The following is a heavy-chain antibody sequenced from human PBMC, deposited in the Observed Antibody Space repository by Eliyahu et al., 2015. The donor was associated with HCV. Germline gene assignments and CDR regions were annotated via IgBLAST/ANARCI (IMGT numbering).Heavy chain of an antibody. CDR3: ARSLEGGYSASRTFDY. J-gene: IGHJ4*02. CDR2: IYYSGIA. Sequence: QVQLQESGPGPVKTSQTLSLTCSVSGDSVGXTGFYWSWLRQRPGKGLAWIGYIYYSGIAYYTPXLESRLTISVXTSKNQFSLQLRSLTAADAAIYSCARSLEGGYSASRTFDYWGPGVLVTVSS. V-gene: IGHV4-31*03. D-gene: IGHD2-2*02. CDR1: GDSVGXTGFY.